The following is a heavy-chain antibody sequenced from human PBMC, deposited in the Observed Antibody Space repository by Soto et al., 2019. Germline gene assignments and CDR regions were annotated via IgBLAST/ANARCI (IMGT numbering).Heavy chain of an antibody. J-gene: IGHJ4*02. Sequence: PSETLSLTCTVSGGSISSGDYYWSWIRQPPGKGLEWIGYIYYSGSTYYNPSLKSRVTISVDTSKNQFSLKLSSVTAADTAVYYCARDLLVLRFIGYWGQGTLVTVSS. CDR1: GGSISSGDYY. V-gene: IGHV4-30-4*01. CDR2: IYYSGST. CDR3: ARDLLVLRFIGY. D-gene: IGHD3-3*01.